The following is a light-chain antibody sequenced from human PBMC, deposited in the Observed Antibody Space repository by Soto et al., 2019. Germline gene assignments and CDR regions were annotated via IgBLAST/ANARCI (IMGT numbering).Light chain of an antibody. V-gene: IGKV1-5*03. J-gene: IGKJ1*01. CDR1: QSISSW. CDR3: QQYNSYSWT. CDR2: KAS. Sequence: DIQMPQSPSTLSASVGDRVTITCRASQSISSWLAWYQQKPGKAPKLLIYKASSLESGVPSRFSGSGSGTEFTLTISSLQPDDFATYYCQQYNSYSWTFGQGTNVEIK.